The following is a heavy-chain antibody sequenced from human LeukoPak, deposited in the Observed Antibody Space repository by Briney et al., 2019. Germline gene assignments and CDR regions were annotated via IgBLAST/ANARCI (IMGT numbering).Heavy chain of an antibody. CDR2: ISYDGSNK. D-gene: IGHD2-2*02. J-gene: IGHJ3*02. Sequence: PGGSLRLSCAASGFTFSSYAMHWVRQAPGKGLEWVAVISYDGSNKYYADSVKGRFTISRDNSKNTLYLQMNSLRAEDTAVYYCARDPLYCSSTSCYTGGDAFDIWGQGTMVTVSS. CDR1: GFTFSSYA. V-gene: IGHV3-30-3*01. CDR3: ARDPLYCSSTSCYTGGDAFDI.